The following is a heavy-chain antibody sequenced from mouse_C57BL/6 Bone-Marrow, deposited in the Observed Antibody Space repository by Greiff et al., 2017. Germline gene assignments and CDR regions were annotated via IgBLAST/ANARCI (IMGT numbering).Heavy chain of an antibody. Sequence: QVQLKQSGAELVRPGASVTLSCKASGYTFTDYEMHWVKQTPVHGLEWIGAIDPETGGTAYNQKFKGKAILTADKSSSTAYMELRSLTSEDSAVYYCTRGGEARFAYWGQGTLVTVSA. CDR1: GYTFTDYE. CDR2: IDPETGGT. CDR3: TRGGEARFAY. J-gene: IGHJ3*01. V-gene: IGHV1-15*01.